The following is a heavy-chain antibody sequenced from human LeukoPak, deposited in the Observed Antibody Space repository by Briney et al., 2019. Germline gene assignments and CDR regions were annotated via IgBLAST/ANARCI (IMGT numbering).Heavy chain of an antibody. Sequence: GGSLRLSCAASGFTFSSYAMSWVPQAPGKGLEGVSDISGSGGSTYYADSVKGRFTTSRDNSKNTLYLQMNSLRAEDTAVYYCAKPVARIAAAVALIDYWGQGTLVTVSS. CDR1: GFTFSSYA. CDR3: AKPVARIAAAVALIDY. CDR2: ISGSGGST. J-gene: IGHJ4*02. D-gene: IGHD6-13*01. V-gene: IGHV3-23*01.